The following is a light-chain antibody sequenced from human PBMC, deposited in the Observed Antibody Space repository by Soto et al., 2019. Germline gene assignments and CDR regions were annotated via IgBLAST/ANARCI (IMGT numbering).Light chain of an antibody. J-gene: IGKJ5*01. V-gene: IGKV3-20*01. CDR1: QSVSSSF. CDR2: AAS. Sequence: EIVMTQSPATLSVSPGERATLSCRASQSVSSSFLAWYQQKPGQAPRLLFYAASTRATGVPDRFSGSGSETDFSLTISRLEPEDFAIYYCRQYDASPITFGQGTRLEI. CDR3: RQYDASPIT.